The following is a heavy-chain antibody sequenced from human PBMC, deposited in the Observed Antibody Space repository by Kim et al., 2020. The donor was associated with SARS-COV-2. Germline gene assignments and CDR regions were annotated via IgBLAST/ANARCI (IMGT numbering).Heavy chain of an antibody. V-gene: IGHV1-69*13. Sequence: SVKVSCKASGGTFSSYAISWVRQAPGQGLEWMGGIIPIFGTANYAQKFQGRVTITADESTSTAYMELSSLRSEDTAVYYCARNTGDFWSGYFFSEDAFDIWGQGTMVTVSS. J-gene: IGHJ3*02. CDR1: GGTFSSYA. D-gene: IGHD3-3*01. CDR3: ARNTGDFWSGYFFSEDAFDI. CDR2: IIPIFGTA.